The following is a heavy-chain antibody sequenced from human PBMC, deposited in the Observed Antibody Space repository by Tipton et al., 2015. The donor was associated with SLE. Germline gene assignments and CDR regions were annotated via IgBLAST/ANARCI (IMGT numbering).Heavy chain of an antibody. CDR2: INWNSDNR. V-gene: IGHV3-9*01. D-gene: IGHD5-12*01. J-gene: IGHJ4*02. CDR1: GFTFTNNA. Sequence: SLRLSCAASGFTFTNNAMNWVRQAPGKGLEWVSGINWNSDNRGYADSVKGRFTISRDNAKNSLYLQINSLRPEDTALYYCAKDIGNSGYLFDYWGQGALVTVSS. CDR3: AKDIGNSGYLFDY.